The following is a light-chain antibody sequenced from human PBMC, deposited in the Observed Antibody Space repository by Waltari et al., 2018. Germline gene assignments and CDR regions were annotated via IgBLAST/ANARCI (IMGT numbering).Light chain of an antibody. CDR2: DVS. CDR3: SSYITTNTLEL. CDR1: SSDVGSSNY. Sequence: QSALTQPASVSGSPGQSIPLSCTGTSSDVGSSNYLSLYQQQPGKAPKPMIYDVSYRPAGVSNRFSGSKSGNTASLTISGLQAEDEADYYCSSYITTNTLELFGGGTSLTVL. V-gene: IGLV2-14*03. J-gene: IGLJ2*01.